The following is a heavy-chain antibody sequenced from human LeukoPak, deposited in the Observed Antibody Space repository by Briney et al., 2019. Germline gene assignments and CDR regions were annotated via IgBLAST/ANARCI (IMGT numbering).Heavy chain of an antibody. CDR1: GFSVSHHN. CDR3: TTDYGDYGDY. V-gene: IGHV3-15*01. CDR2: IKSKTDGGTT. Sequence: GGSLRLSCAASGFSVSHHNLNWVRQAPGKGLEWVGRIKSKTDGGTTDYAAPVKGRFTISRDDSKNTPYLQMDSLKTEDTAVYYCTTDYGDYGDYWGQGTLVTVSS. J-gene: IGHJ4*02. D-gene: IGHD4-17*01.